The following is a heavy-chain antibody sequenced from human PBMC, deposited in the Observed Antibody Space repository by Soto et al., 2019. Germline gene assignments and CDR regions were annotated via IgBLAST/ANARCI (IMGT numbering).Heavy chain of an antibody. D-gene: IGHD2-2*01. CDR1: GFTFSSYG. V-gene: IGHV3-30*18. J-gene: IGHJ6*02. CDR2: ISYDGSNK. CDR3: AKDFYQLPSAYYYGMDV. Sequence: GGSLRLSCAASGFTFSSYGMHWVRQAPGKGLEWVAVISYDGSNKYYADSVKGRFTISRDNSKNTLYLQMNSLRAEDTAVYYCAKDFYQLPSAYYYGMDVWGQGTTVTVSS.